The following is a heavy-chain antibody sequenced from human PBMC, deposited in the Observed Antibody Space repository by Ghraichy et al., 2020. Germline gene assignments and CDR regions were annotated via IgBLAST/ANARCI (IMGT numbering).Heavy chain of an antibody. CDR1: GYTFTSYG. Sequence: ASVKVSCKASGYTFTSYGISWVRQAPGQGLEWMGWISAYNGNTNYAQKLQGRVTMTTDTSTSTAYMELRSLRSDDTAVYYCARDGWDSTVTNYYYYGMDVWGQGTTVTVSS. CDR3: ARDGWDSTVTNYYYYGMDV. D-gene: IGHD4-17*01. J-gene: IGHJ6*02. CDR2: ISAYNGNT. V-gene: IGHV1-18*01.